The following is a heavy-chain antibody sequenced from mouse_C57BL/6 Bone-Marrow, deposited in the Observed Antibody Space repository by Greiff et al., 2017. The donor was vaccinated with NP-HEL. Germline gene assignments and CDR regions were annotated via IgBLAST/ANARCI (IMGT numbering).Heavy chain of an antibody. J-gene: IGHJ2*01. D-gene: IGHD1-1*01. CDR2: IYPRSGNT. CDR3: ASWDYGSTLDY. Sequence: QVQLQHSGAELARPGASVKLSCKASGYTFTSYGISWVKQRTGQGLEWIGEIYPRSGNTYYNEKFKGKATLTADKSSSTAYMELRSLTSEDSAVYFCASWDYGSTLDYWGQGTTLTVSS. CDR1: GYTFTSYG. V-gene: IGHV1-81*01.